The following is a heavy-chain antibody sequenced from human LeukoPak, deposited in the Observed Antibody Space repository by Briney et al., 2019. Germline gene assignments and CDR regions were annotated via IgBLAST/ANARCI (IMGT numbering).Heavy chain of an antibody. V-gene: IGHV3-7*01. Sequence: GGSLRLSCEASGITFNKDWMSWVRQVPGKGLEWVANIKGDGSEKNYLESVKGRFTISRDNAKHSLFLQLNSMRAEDTAVYYCARNYLDSSSSAALGYYYYYMDVWGKGTAVTVSS. D-gene: IGHD6-13*01. J-gene: IGHJ6*03. CDR3: ARNYLDSSSSAALGYYYYYMDV. CDR2: IKGDGSEK. CDR1: GITFNKDW.